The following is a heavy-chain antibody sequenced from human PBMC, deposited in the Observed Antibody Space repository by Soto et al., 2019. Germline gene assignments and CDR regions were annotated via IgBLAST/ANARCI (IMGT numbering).Heavy chain of an antibody. Sequence: GGSLRLSCAASGFTFSSYAMSWVRQALGKGLEWVSAISGSGGSTYYADSVKGRFTISRDNSKNTLYLQMNSLRAEDTAVYYCAKDYSTLYCTNGVCYIFDYWGQGTLVTVSS. CDR2: ISGSGGST. CDR1: GFTFSSYA. CDR3: AKDYSTLYCTNGVCYIFDY. J-gene: IGHJ4*02. D-gene: IGHD2-8*01. V-gene: IGHV3-23*01.